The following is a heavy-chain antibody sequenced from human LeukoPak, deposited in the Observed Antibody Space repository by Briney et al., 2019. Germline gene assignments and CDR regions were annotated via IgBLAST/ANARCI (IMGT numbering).Heavy chain of an antibody. CDR1: SGSISSSSYY. CDR3: ARVLAYYYGSGSPPIPNAFEI. Sequence: SETLSLTCTVSSGSISSSSYYWGWIRQPPGKGLEWIGSIYYSGSTYYNPSLKSRVTISVDTSKNQFSLKLSSVTAADTAVYYCARVLAYYYGSGSPPIPNAFEIWGRGTMVTVSS. V-gene: IGHV4-39*07. D-gene: IGHD3-10*01. CDR2: IYYSGST. J-gene: IGHJ3*02.